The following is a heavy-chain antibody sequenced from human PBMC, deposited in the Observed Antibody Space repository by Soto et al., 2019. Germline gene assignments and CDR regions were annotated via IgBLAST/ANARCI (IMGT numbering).Heavy chain of an antibody. CDR3: ARDWGWSHWAYYFDY. CDR2: ISYDGSNK. V-gene: IGHV3-30-3*01. Sequence: GGSLRLSCAASGFTFSSYAMHWVRQAPGKGLEWVAVISYDGSNKYYADSVKGRFTISRDNSKNTLYLQMNSLRAEDTAVYYCARDWGWSHWAYYFDYWGQGTLVTVSS. J-gene: IGHJ4*02. CDR1: GFTFSSYA. D-gene: IGHD3-16*01.